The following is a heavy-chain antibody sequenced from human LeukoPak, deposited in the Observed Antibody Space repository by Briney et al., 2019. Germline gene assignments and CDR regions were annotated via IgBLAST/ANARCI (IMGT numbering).Heavy chain of an antibody. V-gene: IGHV4-61*02. CDR1: GGSISSGSYY. CDR2: IYTSGST. CDR3: ARPLAGLYYYDSSGRHAFDI. Sequence: SETLSLTCTVSGGSISSGSYYWSWIRQPAGKGLEWIGRIYTSGSTNYNPSLKSRVTISVDTSKNQFSLKLSSVTAADTAVYYCARPLAGLYYYDSSGRHAFDIWGQGTMVTVSS. D-gene: IGHD3-22*01. J-gene: IGHJ3*02.